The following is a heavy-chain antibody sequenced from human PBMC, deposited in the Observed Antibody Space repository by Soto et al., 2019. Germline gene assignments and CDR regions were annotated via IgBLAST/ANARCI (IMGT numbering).Heavy chain of an antibody. CDR2: ISAYNGNT. V-gene: IGHV1-18*01. CDR1: GYTFTSYG. Sequence: ASVKVSCKASGYTFTSYGISWVRQAPGQGLEWMGWISAYNGNTNYAQKLQGRVTMTRDTSTSTVYMELNSLRSEDTAVYYCAREALHYYNGMDVWGQGTPVTVSS. J-gene: IGHJ6*02. CDR3: AREALHYYNGMDV.